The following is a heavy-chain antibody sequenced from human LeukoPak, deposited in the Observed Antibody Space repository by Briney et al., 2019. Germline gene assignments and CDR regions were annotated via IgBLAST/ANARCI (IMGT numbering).Heavy chain of an antibody. CDR3: ARDAFGARGIGGGLDI. V-gene: IGHV3-33*01. Sequence: GGSLRLSCVASGFTFNGYTMHWVRQAPGKGLEWEAIIWYDGSNKYYADSVKGRFTISRDNSKNTLFLQMNSLRAEDTAVYYCARDAFGARGIGGGLDIWGQGTMVIVSS. J-gene: IGHJ3*02. CDR2: IWYDGSNK. CDR1: GFTFNGYT. D-gene: IGHD3-10*01.